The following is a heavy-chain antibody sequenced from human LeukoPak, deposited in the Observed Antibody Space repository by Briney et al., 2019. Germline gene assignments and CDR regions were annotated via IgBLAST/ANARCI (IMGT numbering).Heavy chain of an antibody. V-gene: IGHV3-49*03. CDR1: RFTFCDYA. D-gene: IGHD6-19*01. CDR2: IRSKAYGGAQ. J-gene: IGHJ4*02. CDR3: TRVRTSGWYIQANY. Sequence: GVSLTLQCTASRFTFCDYAMSWLRQAPGKGWVWVGYIRSKAYGGAQEYDASVTVRFTISRDDSKSIAYLLMNSLKTEDTAVYYCTRVRTSGWYIQANYWGQGTLVTVSS.